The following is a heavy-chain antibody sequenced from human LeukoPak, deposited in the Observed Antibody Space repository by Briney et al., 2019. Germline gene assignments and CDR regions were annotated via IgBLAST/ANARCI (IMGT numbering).Heavy chain of an antibody. CDR2: ISGSGVTT. V-gene: IGHV3-23*01. D-gene: IGHD6-19*01. CDR1: GFTFSSYA. CDR3: ARDTRSGCFED. Sequence: GGSLRLSCVASGFTFSSYAMSWVRQAPGKGLEWVSAISGSGVTTHYAGSVKGRFSISRDNSKNTLYLQMNSLRAEDTAVYYCARDTRSGCFEDWGQGTLVTVSS. J-gene: IGHJ4*02.